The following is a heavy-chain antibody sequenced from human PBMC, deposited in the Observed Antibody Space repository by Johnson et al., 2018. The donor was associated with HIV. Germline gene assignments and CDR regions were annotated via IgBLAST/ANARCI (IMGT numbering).Heavy chain of an antibody. J-gene: IGHJ3*02. D-gene: IGHD3-22*01. V-gene: IGHV3-66*01. CDR2: IYSGGST. CDR1: GFTVSSNY. Sequence: VQLVESGGGLVQPGGSLRLSCAASGFTVSSNYMSWVRQAPGKGLEWVSVIYSGGSTYYADSVKGRFTFSRDNSKNTLYLQMNTLRAEDTALYYCARVIRAYDSSGYAGDAFDIWGQGTMVTASS. CDR3: ARVIRAYDSSGYAGDAFDI.